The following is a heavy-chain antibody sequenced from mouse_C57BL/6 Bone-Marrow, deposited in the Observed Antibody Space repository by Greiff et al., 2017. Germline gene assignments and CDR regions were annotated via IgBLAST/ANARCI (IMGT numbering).Heavy chain of an antibody. V-gene: IGHV5-15*01. CDR1: GFTFSDYG. Sequence: EVMLVESGGGLVQPGGSLKLSCAASGFTFSDYGMAWVRQAPRKGPEWVAFISNLAYSIYYADTVTGRFTISRENAKNTLYLEMSSLRSEDTAMYYCARQNSNYFFYAMDYWGQGTSVTVSS. CDR3: ARQNSNYFFYAMDY. D-gene: IGHD2-5*01. J-gene: IGHJ4*01. CDR2: ISNLAYSI.